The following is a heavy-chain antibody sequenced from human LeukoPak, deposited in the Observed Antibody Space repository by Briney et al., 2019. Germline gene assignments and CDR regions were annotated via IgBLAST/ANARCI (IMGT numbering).Heavy chain of an antibody. V-gene: IGHV4-31*03. CDR1: GGSISSGAYY. CDR3: ARARRDGYNYFDY. CDR2: IFYNGNT. Sequence: SETLSLTCTVSGGSISSGAYYWSWIRQHPGKSLEWIGYIFYNGNTYYNPSLKSRVTISGDTSKNQFSLKLSSVTAADTAVYYCARARRDGYNYFDYWGQGTLVTVSS. D-gene: IGHD5-24*01. J-gene: IGHJ4*02.